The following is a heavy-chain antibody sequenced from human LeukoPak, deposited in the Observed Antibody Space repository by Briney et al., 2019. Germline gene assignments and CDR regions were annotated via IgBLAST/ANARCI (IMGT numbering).Heavy chain of an antibody. Sequence: PGGSLRLSCAASGFTFSSNWMHWVRQAPGKGLVWVSRISGDGSRTDYADSVKGRFTISRDNRKNTLYLQMNSLRAEDTVVYYCARPLGPSVDFDYWGQGTLVTVSS. V-gene: IGHV3-74*01. D-gene: IGHD7-27*01. CDR3: ARPLGPSVDFDY. CDR2: ISGDGSRT. J-gene: IGHJ4*02. CDR1: GFTFSSNW.